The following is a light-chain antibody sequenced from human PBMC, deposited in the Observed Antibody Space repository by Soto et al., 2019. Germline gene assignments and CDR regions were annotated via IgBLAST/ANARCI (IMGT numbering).Light chain of an antibody. J-gene: IGLJ3*02. CDR1: SSDVGGYNY. CDR3: CSSAGTYTSV. CDR2: DVS. V-gene: IGLV2-11*01. Sequence: QSALTQPRSVSGSPGQSVTISCTGTSSDVGGYNYVSWYQQHPGKAPKLMIYDVSKRPPGVPDRFSGSKSGNTASLTISGLQAEDEADYYCCSSAGTYTSVFGGGTKLTVL.